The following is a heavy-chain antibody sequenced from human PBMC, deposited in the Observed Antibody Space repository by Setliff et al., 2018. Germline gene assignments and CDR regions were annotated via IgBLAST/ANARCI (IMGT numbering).Heavy chain of an antibody. V-gene: IGHV3-48*03. CDR2: IGGRGSTI. CDR3: ARDTPDTAMEPTAAFDI. J-gene: IGHJ3*02. D-gene: IGHD5-18*01. CDR1: GFTFGDFA. Sequence: PGGSLRLSCAASGFTFGDFAMTWVRQAPGKGLEWVSGIGGRGSTIYYADSVKGRFTISRDNAKNSLYLQMNSLRAEDTAVYYCARDTPDTAMEPTAAFDIWGQGTMVTVSS.